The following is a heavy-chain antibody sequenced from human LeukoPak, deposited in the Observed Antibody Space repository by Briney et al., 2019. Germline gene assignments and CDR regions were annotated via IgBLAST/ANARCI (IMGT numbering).Heavy chain of an antibody. J-gene: IGHJ3*02. CDR2: INPNSGGT. CDR3: ARGADSSGYYWYHHDAFDI. D-gene: IGHD3-22*01. CDR1: GYTFTGYY. V-gene: IGHV1-2*02. Sequence: GSVKVSCKASGYTFTGYYMHWVRQAPGQGLEWMGWINPNSGGTNYARKFQGRVTMTRDTSISTAYMELSRLRSDDTAVYYCARGADSSGYYWYHHDAFDIWGQGTMVTVSS.